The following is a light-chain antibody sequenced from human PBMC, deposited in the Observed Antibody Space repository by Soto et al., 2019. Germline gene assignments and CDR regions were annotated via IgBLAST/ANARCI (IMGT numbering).Light chain of an antibody. CDR3: QSSSNWYLT. CDR1: QSVSSY. V-gene: IGKV3-11*01. CDR2: DAS. Sequence: EIVVTHSPATLSLSPGERATLSCRASQSVSSYLAWYQQKPGQAPRLLIYDASNRATGIPARFSGSGSGTDFTLTISSLELVVFALHSRQSSSNWYLTFGGG. J-gene: IGKJ4*01.